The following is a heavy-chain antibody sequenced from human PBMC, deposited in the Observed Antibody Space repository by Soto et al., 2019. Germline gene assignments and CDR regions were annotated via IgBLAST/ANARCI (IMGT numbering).Heavy chain of an antibody. V-gene: IGHV1-18*04. CDR1: GYTFTSYG. J-gene: IGHJ6*02. Sequence: ASVKVSCKASGYTFTSYGISWVRQAPGQGLEWMGWISAYNGNTNYAQKLQGRVTMTTDTSTSTAYMELRSLRSDDTAVYYCARDGSKWIVESNSLSYYYGMDVWGQGTTVTVSS. D-gene: IGHD2-15*01. CDR2: ISAYNGNT. CDR3: ARDGSKWIVESNSLSYYYGMDV.